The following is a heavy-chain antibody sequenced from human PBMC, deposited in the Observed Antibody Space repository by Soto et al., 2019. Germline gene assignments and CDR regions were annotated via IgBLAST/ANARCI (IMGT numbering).Heavy chain of an antibody. Sequence: PSETLSLTCAVYGGSFSGYYWSWIRQPPGKGLEWIGEINHSGSTNYNPSLKSRVTISVDTSKNQFSLQLNSVTPEDTAVYYCARKAVGASFDYWGQGTQVTVSS. CDR1: GGSFSGYY. D-gene: IGHD1-26*01. J-gene: IGHJ4*02. CDR2: INHSGST. CDR3: ARKAVGASFDY. V-gene: IGHV4-34*01.